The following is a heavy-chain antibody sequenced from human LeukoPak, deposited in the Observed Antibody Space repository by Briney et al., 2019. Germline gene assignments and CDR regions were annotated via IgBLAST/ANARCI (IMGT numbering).Heavy chain of an antibody. CDR3: ASKDPYDSRGYLLDY. J-gene: IGHJ4*02. Sequence: GGSLRLSCAASGFTFSSYGMSWVRQAPGKGLEWVSAISGSGGSTYYADSVKGWFTISRDNSKNTLYLQMNSLRAEDTAVYYCASKDPYDSRGYLLDYWGQGTLVTVPS. CDR2: ISGSGGST. V-gene: IGHV3-23*01. D-gene: IGHD3-22*01. CDR1: GFTFSSYG.